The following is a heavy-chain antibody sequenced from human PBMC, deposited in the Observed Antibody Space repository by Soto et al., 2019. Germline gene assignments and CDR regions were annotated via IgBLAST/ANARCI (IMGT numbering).Heavy chain of an antibody. CDR2: IIPIFGTA. CDR1: GGTFNSNT. D-gene: IGHD6-19*01. J-gene: IGHJ5*02. V-gene: IGHV1-69*13. Sequence: SVKVSCKASGGTFNSNTISWVRQAPGQGLEWMGGIIPIFGTANYAQKFQGRVTITADESTSTAYMELSSLRSEDTAVYYCARSEVYSSGWYNWFDPWGQGTLVTVSS. CDR3: ARSEVYSSGWYNWFDP.